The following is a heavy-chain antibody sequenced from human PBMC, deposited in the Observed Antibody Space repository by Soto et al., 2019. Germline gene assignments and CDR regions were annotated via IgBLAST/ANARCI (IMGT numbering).Heavy chain of an antibody. V-gene: IGHV5-51*01. J-gene: IGHJ6*02. D-gene: IGHD2-15*01. CDR1: GYSFTSYW. CDR3: ARLDGCSGGSCYSNYYYGMDV. CDR2: IYPGDSDT. Sequence: GESLKISCKGSGYSFTSYWIGWVRQMPGKGLEWMGIIYPGDSDTRYSPSFQGQVTISADKSISTAYLQWSSLKASDTAMYYCARLDGCSGGSCYSNYYYGMDVWGQGXTVTVYS.